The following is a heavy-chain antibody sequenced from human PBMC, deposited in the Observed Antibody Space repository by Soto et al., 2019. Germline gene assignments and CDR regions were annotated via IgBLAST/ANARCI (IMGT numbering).Heavy chain of an antibody. CDR2: IYYSGST. CDR1: GGSISSSSYY. Sequence: QLQLQESGPGLVKPSETLSLTCTVSGGSISSSSYYWGWIRQPPGKGLEWIGSIYYSGSTYYNPSLKSRVTISVDTSKNQFSLKLSSVTAADTAVYYCARHGDRSSWYSWFDPWGQGTLVTVSS. D-gene: IGHD6-13*01. V-gene: IGHV4-39*01. CDR3: ARHGDRSSWYSWFDP. J-gene: IGHJ5*02.